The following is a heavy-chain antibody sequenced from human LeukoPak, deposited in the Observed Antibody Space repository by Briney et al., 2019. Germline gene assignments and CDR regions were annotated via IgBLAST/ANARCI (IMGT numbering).Heavy chain of an antibody. D-gene: IGHD1-26*01. V-gene: IGHV3-23*01. CDR1: GFNFDTYW. Sequence: GGSLRLSCVASGFNFDTYWMTWVRQPPGKGLEWVSAISDSGGSTYYADSVKGRFTISRDNSKNTLYLQMNSLRAEDTAVYYCAKIGYKDLVGTIHFDYWGQGTLVTVPS. CDR3: AKIGYKDLVGTIHFDY. CDR2: ISDSGGST. J-gene: IGHJ4*02.